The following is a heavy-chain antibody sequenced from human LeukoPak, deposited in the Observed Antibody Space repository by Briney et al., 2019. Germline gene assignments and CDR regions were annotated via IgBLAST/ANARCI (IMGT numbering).Heavy chain of an antibody. Sequence: SVKVTCEASGFTFTSSAVQWVRQARGQRLEWIGWIVVGSGNTNYAQKFQERVTITRDMSTSTAYMELSSLGSEDTAVYYCAVVFGYSYGYSSLDYWGQGTLVTVSS. CDR1: GFTFTSSA. CDR3: AVVFGYSYGYSSLDY. CDR2: IVVGSGNT. J-gene: IGHJ4*02. V-gene: IGHV1-58*01. D-gene: IGHD5-18*01.